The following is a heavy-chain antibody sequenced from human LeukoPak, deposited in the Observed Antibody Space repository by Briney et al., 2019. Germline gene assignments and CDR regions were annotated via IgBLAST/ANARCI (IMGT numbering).Heavy chain of an antibody. CDR2: ISGSGGST. CDR3: ASSYDSSGYYLDY. CDR1: GFTFSSYG. V-gene: IGHV3-23*01. Sequence: GGTLRLSCAASGFTFSSYGMSWVRQAPGKGLEWVSAISGSGGSTYYADSVKGRFTISRDNSKNTLYLQMNSLRAEDTAVYYCASSYDSSGYYLDYWGQGTLVTVSS. D-gene: IGHD3-22*01. J-gene: IGHJ4*02.